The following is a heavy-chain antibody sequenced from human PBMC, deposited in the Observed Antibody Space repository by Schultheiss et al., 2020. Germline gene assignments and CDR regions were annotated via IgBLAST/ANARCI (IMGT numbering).Heavy chain of an antibody. V-gene: IGHV4-39*07. Sequence: SETLSLTCTVSGGSVSSGSYYWGWIRQPPGKGLEWIGEINHSGSTNYNPSLKSRVTISVDTSKNQFSLKLSSVTAADTAVYYCARRDTSDAFDIWGQGTMVNVSS. CDR2: INHSGST. CDR1: GGSVSSGSYY. CDR3: ARRDTSDAFDI. D-gene: IGHD5-18*01. J-gene: IGHJ3*02.